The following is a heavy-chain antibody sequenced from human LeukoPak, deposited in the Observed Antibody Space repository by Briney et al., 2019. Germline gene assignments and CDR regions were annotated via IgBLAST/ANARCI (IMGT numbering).Heavy chain of an antibody. V-gene: IGHV3-53*01. CDR2: IYSGGST. Sequence: PGGSLRLSCAASGFTFSSYSMNWVRQAPGKGLEWVSVIYSGGSTYYADSVKGRFTISRDNSKNTLYLQMNSLRAEDTAVYYCARDRRPGAFDIWGQGTMVTVSS. CDR1: GFTFSSYS. CDR3: ARDRRPGAFDI. J-gene: IGHJ3*02.